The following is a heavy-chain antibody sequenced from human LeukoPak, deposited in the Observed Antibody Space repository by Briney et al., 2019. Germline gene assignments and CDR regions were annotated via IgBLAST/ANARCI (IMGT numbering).Heavy chain of an antibody. CDR2: IYYSGST. CDR3: ASIAARPPQNIFDY. D-gene: IGHD6-6*01. V-gene: IGHV4-39*01. J-gene: IGHJ4*02. CDR1: GGSISSSSYY. Sequence: SQTLSLTCTVSGGSISSSSYYWGWIRQPPGTGLEWIGSIYYSGSTYYNPSLKSRVTISVDTSKNQFSLKLSSVTAADTAVYYCASIAARPPQNIFDYWGQGTLVTVSS.